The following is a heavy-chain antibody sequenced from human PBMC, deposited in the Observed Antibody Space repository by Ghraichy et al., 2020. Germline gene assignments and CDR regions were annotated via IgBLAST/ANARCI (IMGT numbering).Heavy chain of an antibody. CDR3: ARAGRTPVGN. J-gene: IGHJ4*02. CDR2: INHSGST. Sequence: SETLSLTCAVYGGSFSGYYWSWIRQPPGKGLEWIGEINHSGSTNYNPSLKSRVTISVDTSKNQFSLKLSSVTAADTAVYYCARAGRTPVGNWGQGTLVTVSS. V-gene: IGHV4-34*01. CDR1: GGSFSGYY. D-gene: IGHD2-15*01.